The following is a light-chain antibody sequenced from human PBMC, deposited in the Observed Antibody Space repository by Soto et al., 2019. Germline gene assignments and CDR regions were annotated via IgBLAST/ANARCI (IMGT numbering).Light chain of an antibody. CDR2: GVS. J-gene: IGKJ4*02. CDR3: QHYVYPHFT. CDR1: QTGSNSY. Sequence: IVLTQSPGTLSLSPGERATLSCRASQTGSNSYLAWYQQKSGQAPRLLIYGVSTRATCTPDRFRGSGSGTDFTLKIRRLEPEELAVYVSQHYVYPHFTFDPGTNVQIK. V-gene: IGKV3-20*01.